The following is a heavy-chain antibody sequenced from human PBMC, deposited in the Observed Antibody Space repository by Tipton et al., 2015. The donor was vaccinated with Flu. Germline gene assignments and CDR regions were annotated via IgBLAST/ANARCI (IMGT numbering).Heavy chain of an antibody. CDR2: IYTSGST. J-gene: IGHJ4*02. Sequence: TLSLTCTVSGGSISSGSYYWSWIRQPAGKGLEWIGRIYTSGSTYYNPSLKSRVTISVDTSKNQFSLKLSSVTAADTAVYYCARGGDGYNPIDYWGQGTLVTVSS. CDR3: ARGGDGYNPIDY. D-gene: IGHD5-24*01. V-gene: IGHV4-61*02. CDR1: GGSISSGSYY.